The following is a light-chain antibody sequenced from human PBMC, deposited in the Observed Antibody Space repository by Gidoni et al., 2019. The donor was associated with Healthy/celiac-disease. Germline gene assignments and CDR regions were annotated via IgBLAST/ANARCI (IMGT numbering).Light chain of an antibody. V-gene: IGKV1-8*01. CDR3: QQYYSYPRT. Sequence: AIRLPQSPSSFSASTGDRVTLTCRASQGISSYLAWYPQKPRKAPTLLIDAASTLQSGVPARFSGSGSGTEFTRTISCLQSEDFATYYWQQYYSYPRTXGGGTKVEIK. J-gene: IGKJ4*01. CDR1: QGISSY. CDR2: AAS.